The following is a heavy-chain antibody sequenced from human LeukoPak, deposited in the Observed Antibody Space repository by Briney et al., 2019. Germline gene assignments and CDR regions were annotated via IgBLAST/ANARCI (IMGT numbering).Heavy chain of an antibody. CDR3: TRPSSTSAWGALY. D-gene: IGHD3-16*01. Sequence: GGSLRLSCNASGFAFGDYAVSWVRPAPGKGLEWVGFIRKKTSGGTTEYAASVKGRFTISRDDSKSIAYLDMNNLETEDTAVYYCTRPSSTSAWGALYWGQGALVTVSS. CDR2: IRKKTSGGTT. CDR1: GFAFGDYA. V-gene: IGHV3-49*04. J-gene: IGHJ4*02.